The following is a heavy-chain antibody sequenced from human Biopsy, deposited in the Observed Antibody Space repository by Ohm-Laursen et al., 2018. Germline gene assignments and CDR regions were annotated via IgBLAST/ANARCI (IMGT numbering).Heavy chain of an antibody. CDR2: ITSRSGYK. CDR3: ARCTSETGCQFDF. CDR1: GFSFTSYT. D-gene: IGHD3-9*01. V-gene: IGHV3-21*01. Sequence: SLRLSCAAAGFSFTSYTMNWVRQVPGEGLEWVSSITSRSGYKYYADSVKGRFTISRDNAKNSLFLQMSSLRTEDTAVYYCARCTSETGCQFDFWGQGAQVTVSS. J-gene: IGHJ4*02.